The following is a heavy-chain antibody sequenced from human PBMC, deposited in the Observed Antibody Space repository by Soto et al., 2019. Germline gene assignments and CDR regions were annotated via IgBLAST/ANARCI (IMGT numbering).Heavy chain of an antibody. J-gene: IGHJ4*02. CDR1: GGSISSYY. CDR2: IYYSGST. V-gene: IGHV4-59*01. D-gene: IGHD2-15*01. CDR3: ARTYCSGGSCYSDY. Sequence: SETLSLTCTVSGGSISSYYWSWIRQPPGKGLEWIGYIYYSGSTNYNPSLKSRVTISVDTSKNQFSLKLSSVTAADTAVYYCARTYCSGGSCYSDYWGQGTLVTVSS.